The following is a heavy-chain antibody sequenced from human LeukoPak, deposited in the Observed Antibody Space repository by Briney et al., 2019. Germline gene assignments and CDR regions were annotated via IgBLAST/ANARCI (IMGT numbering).Heavy chain of an antibody. CDR3: ARLLDNDSSGYPDTFDM. CDR1: GGSISSYY. Sequence: SETLSLTCTVSGGSISSYYWSWIRQPPGKGLEWIGFIYYSGTTKYSPSLQSRATTLLDTPKNQFSLKLTSVTAADTALYYCARLLDNDSSGYPDTFDMWGQGTMVTVSS. J-gene: IGHJ3*02. CDR2: IYYSGTT. D-gene: IGHD3-22*01. V-gene: IGHV4-59*01.